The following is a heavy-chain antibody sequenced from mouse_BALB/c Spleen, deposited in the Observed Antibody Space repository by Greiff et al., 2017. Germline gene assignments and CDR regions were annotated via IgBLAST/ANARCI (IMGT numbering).Heavy chain of an antibody. D-gene: IGHD2-1*01. CDR2: ISSGGGST. J-gene: IGHJ2*01. CDR3: ASGYGNYGY. CDR1: GFAFSSYD. Sequence: EVQGVESGGGLVQPGGSLKLSCAASGFAFSSYDMSWVRQTPEKRLEWVAYISSGGGSTYYPDTVKGRFTISRDNAKNTLYLQMSSLKSEDTAMYYCASGYGNYGYWGQGTTLTVSS. V-gene: IGHV5-12-1*01.